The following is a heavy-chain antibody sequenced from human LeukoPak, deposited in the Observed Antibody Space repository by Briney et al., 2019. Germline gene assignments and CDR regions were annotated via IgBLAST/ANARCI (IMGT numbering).Heavy chain of an antibody. J-gene: IGHJ4*02. V-gene: IGHV3-21*04. CDR1: GFTFRSYS. D-gene: IGHD4/OR15-4a*01. Sequence: GGSLRLSCAASGFTFRSYSMNWVRQSPGKGLEWVSSITSSSSYLFYADSVKGRFTISRDNVKNSLYLQMNSLRAEDTAVYYCANLGANYYFDYWAQGTLVTVSS. CDR2: ITSSSSYL. CDR3: ANLGANYYFDY.